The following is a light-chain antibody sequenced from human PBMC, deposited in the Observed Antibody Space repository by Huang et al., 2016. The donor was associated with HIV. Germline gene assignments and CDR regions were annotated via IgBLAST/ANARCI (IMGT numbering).Light chain of an antibody. CDR2: DAS. V-gene: IGKV3-11*01. CDR3: QQRSSGVT. J-gene: IGKJ4*01. Sequence: IVLTQSPATLSWYPGERVTLSCRASQSGGNHIAWYQQHPGQIPKLLIYDASNRAAGTPGRFSGSGSGTDFTLTIGSLQSEDFAVYYCQQRSSGVTFGGGTKVQVK. CDR1: QSGGNH.